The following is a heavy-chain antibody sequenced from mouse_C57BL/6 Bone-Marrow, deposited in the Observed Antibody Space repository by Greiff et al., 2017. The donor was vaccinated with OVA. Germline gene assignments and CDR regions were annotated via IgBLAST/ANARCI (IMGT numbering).Heavy chain of an antibody. J-gene: IGHJ1*03. CDR1: GYTFTSYW. CDR2: INPSSGYT. CDR3: APYYGSSYGYFEV. Sequence: VQLQQSGAELAKPGASVKLSCKASGYTFTSYWMHWVKQRPGQGLEWIGYINPSSGYTKYNQKFKDKATLTADKSSSTAYMQLSSLTYEDSAVYYCAPYYGSSYGYFEVWGTGTTVTVSS. D-gene: IGHD1-1*01. V-gene: IGHV1-7*01.